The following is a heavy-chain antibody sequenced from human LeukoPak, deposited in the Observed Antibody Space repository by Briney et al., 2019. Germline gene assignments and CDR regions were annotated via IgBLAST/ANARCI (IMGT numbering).Heavy chain of an antibody. CDR2: IYHSGTT. J-gene: IGHJ5*02. CDR3: ASHSSGYFFWFDP. CDR1: GGSISSSF. Sequence: SETLSLTCTVSGGSISSSFWSWIRQPPGKGLEWIGYIYHSGTTNYNTSLKSRLTISLDTSKNQLSLKLTSVTAAGTSVYYCASHSSGYFFWFDPWGQGTLVTVSS. D-gene: IGHD3-22*01. V-gene: IGHV4-59*13.